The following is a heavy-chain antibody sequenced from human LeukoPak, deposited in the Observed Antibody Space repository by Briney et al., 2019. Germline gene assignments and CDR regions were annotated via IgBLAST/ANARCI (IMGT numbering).Heavy chain of an antibody. D-gene: IGHD1-26*01. J-gene: IGHJ4*02. Sequence: ASVKVSCKASGYTFTSYDINWVRQATGQGLEWMGWMNPNSGNTGYAQKFQGRVTMTRNTSISTAYMELSSLRSEDTAVYYCAGVRPKVGAHHFDYWGQGTLVTVSS. CDR1: GYTFTSYD. V-gene: IGHV1-8*01. CDR3: AGVRPKVGAHHFDY. CDR2: MNPNSGNT.